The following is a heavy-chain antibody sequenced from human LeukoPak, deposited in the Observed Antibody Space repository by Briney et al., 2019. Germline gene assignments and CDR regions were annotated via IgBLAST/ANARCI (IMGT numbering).Heavy chain of an antibody. CDR3: ARHRAYSSSSPFDY. CDR1: GGSISSLY. V-gene: IGHV4-59*08. CDR2: IYYTGST. Sequence: SETLSLTCSVSGGSISSLYWSWIRQPPGKGPEWIGYIYYTGSTNYNPSLKSRVTMFVDMSKHQFSLRLSSVTAADTAVYYCARHRAYSSSSPFDYWGQGTLVTVSS. J-gene: IGHJ4*02. D-gene: IGHD6-6*01.